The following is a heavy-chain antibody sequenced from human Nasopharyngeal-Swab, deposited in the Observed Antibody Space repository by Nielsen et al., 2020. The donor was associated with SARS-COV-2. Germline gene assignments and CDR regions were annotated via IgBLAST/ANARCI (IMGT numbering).Heavy chain of an antibody. Sequence: SVKVSCKDSGDAFSRFGISWVRQAPGQGLEGMGGIIPAFGTPTYAQDSAQDLQGRVTISADESTSTAYMELSSLRSEDTAVYYCARGKGTSYYYYYGMDVWGQGTTVTVSS. J-gene: IGHJ6*02. CDR3: ARGKGTSYYYYYGMDV. V-gene: IGHV1-69*13. CDR1: GDAFSRFG. CDR2: IIPAFGTP. D-gene: IGHD1/OR15-1a*01.